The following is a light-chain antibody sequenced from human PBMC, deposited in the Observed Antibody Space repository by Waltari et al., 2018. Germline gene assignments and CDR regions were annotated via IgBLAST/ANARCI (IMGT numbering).Light chain of an antibody. CDR1: QGISNN. V-gene: IGKV1-39*01. J-gene: IGKJ3*01. CDR3: QQSYSTPFT. Sequence: DIQMTQSPSSLSASVGDRVTITCRASQGISNNLNWYQQKPRKAPKLLIYGASTLQSGIPSRFSGSGSGTDFTLTISSLQPEDIATYYCQQSYSTPFTFGPGTKVDIK. CDR2: GAS.